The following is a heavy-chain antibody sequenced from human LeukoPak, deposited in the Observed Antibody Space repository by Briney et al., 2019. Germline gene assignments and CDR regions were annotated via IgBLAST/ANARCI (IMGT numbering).Heavy chain of an antibody. CDR1: GGSLRSYY. CDR2: IYYSGST. J-gene: IGHJ6*03. D-gene: IGHD3-16*01. V-gene: IGHV4-59*01. Sequence: PSETLSLTCTVSGGSLRSYYWSWIRQPPGKGLEWIGYIYYSGSTNYNPSLKSRVTISVDTSKNQFSLKLSSVTAADRAVYYCARGGALDYYYYYMDVWGKGTTVTISS. CDR3: ARGGALDYYYYYMDV.